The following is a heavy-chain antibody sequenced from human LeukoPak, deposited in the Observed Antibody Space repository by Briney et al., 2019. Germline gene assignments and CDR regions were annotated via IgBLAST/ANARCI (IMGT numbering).Heavy chain of an antibody. Sequence: SETLSLTCAVYGGSFSGYYWSWIRQPPGKGLEWIGEINHSGSTNYNPSLKSRVTISVDTSKNQFSLKLSSVTAADTAVYYCAAGIVVVPAAYYWGQGTLVTVSS. D-gene: IGHD2-2*01. CDR2: INHSGST. V-gene: IGHV4-34*01. CDR1: GGSFSGYY. J-gene: IGHJ4*02. CDR3: AAGIVVVPAAYY.